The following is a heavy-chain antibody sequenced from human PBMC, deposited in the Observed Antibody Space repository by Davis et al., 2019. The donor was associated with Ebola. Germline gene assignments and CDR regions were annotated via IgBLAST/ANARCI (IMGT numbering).Heavy chain of an antibody. V-gene: IGHV3-23*01. Sequence: GESLKISCAASGFTFSSYAMSWVRQAPGKGLEWVSAISGSGGSTYYADSVKGRFTISRDNSKNTLYLQMNSLRVDDTAVYYCARGLWFGELSDCWGQGTLVTVSS. CDR1: GFTFSSYA. CDR2: ISGSGGST. CDR3: ARGLWFGELSDC. J-gene: IGHJ4*02. D-gene: IGHD3-10*01.